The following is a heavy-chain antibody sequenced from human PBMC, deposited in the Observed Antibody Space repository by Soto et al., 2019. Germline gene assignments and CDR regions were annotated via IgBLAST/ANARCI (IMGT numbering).Heavy chain of an antibody. CDR2: ISSNWGST. CDR3: VKVSRDSVSRY. V-gene: IGHV3-64D*08. J-gene: IGHJ1*01. Sequence: GGPLRLPCSAAGVTCSRYATRWVRQAPRKGVEYGSAISSNWGSTYYADSVKGRFTISRDNSKNTLYLQMSSLRAEDTAVYYCVKVSRDSVSRYWGHGTLVTVSS. CDR1: GVTCSRYA. D-gene: IGHD2-15*01.